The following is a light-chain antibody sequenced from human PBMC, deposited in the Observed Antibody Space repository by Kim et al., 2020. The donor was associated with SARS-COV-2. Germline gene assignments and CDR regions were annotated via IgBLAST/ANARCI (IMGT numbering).Light chain of an antibody. Sequence: SASVGDSVTSSGRASQSIGLWVAWYQQKPGKAPKLVIYKASNLQRGVPSRFSASGSGTEFTLTISSLQPDDFATYYCQQYESYPYTFGQGTKLEI. J-gene: IGKJ2*01. CDR3: QQYESYPYT. CDR2: KAS. CDR1: QSIGLW. V-gene: IGKV1-5*03.